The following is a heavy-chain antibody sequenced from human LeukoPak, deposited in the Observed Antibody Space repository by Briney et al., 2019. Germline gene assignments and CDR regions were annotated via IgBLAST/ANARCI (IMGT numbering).Heavy chain of an antibody. J-gene: IGHJ4*02. CDR3: ARSMVRAVTQVASDY. V-gene: IGHV1-18*01. D-gene: IGHD3-10*01. CDR2: ISTYNGNT. CDR1: GYTYSDYG. Sequence: GASVEVSCKASGYTYSDYGISWVRQAPGQGLEWMGWISTYNGNTIYAEKLQGRVTMTTDTSTSTAYMELRSLRSDDTAVYYCARSMVRAVTQVASDYWGQGTLVTVSS.